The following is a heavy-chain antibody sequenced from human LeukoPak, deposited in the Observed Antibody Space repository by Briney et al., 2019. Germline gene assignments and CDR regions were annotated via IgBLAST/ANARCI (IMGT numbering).Heavy chain of an antibody. CDR2: ISAYNGNI. J-gene: IGHJ4*02. CDR1: GYTFSSYG. V-gene: IGHV1-18*04. Sequence: ASVKVSCKASGYTFSSYGISWVRQAPGQGLEWMGWISAYNGNINYIEKFQGRVTMTTDTSTSTAYMELRSLRSDNTAVYYCAREHGSGTYYNQVGFGYWGQGTLVTVSS. CDR3: AREHGSGTYYNQVGFGY. D-gene: IGHD3-10*01.